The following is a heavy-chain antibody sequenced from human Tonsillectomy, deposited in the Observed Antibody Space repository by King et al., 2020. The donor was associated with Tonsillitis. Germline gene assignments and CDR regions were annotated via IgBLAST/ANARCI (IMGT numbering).Heavy chain of an antibody. CDR1: GFTFRNFA. CDR3: AKGAGGPTVRY. J-gene: IGHJ4*02. CDR2: ITGNGGDI. D-gene: IGHD4-17*01. Sequence: VQLVESGGGLVQPGGSLRLSCAASGFTFRNFAMNWVRQAPGKGLEWVSGITGNGGDIHYADSVKGRFTISRDNSRNTLYLQMNSLRVEDTAIYYCAKGAGGPTVRYWGQGTLGTVSS. V-gene: IGHV3-23*04.